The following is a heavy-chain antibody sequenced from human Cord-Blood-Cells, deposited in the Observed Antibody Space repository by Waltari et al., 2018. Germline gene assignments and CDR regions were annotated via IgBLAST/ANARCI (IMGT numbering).Heavy chain of an antibody. Sequence: QVQLQQWGAGLLKPSETLSLTCAVYGGSFSGYYWSWIRQPPGKGLEWIGEINHSGSTNYNPSLKRRVTISVDTSKNQFSLKLSSVTAADTAVYYCARAGYRDYSKIFDYWGQGTLVTVSS. V-gene: IGHV4-34*01. CDR1: GGSFSGYY. CDR2: INHSGST. J-gene: IGHJ4*02. CDR3: ARAGYRDYSKIFDY. D-gene: IGHD4-4*01.